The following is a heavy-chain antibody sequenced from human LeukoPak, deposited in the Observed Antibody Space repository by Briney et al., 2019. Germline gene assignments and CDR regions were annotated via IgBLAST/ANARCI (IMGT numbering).Heavy chain of an antibody. V-gene: IGHV1-24*01. D-gene: IGHD2-21*02. CDR3: ATARPRLGIQSPLAYCGGDCYSFMSGY. CDR2: FDPEDGET. J-gene: IGHJ4*02. Sequence: ASVKVSCKVSGYTLTELSMHWVRQAPGKGLEWMGGFDPEDGETIYAQKFQGRVTMTEDTSTDTAYMELSSLRSEDTAVYYCATARPRLGIQSPLAYCGGDCYSFMSGYWGQGTLVTVPS. CDR1: GYTLTELS.